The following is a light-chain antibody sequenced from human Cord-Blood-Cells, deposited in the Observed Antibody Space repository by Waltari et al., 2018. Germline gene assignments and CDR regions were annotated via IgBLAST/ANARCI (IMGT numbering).Light chain of an antibody. Sequence: SYELTQPPSVSVSPGQTASITCSGVKLGDKYACGYKQKPGQSPVLVIYQDSKRPSGILERFSGSNSGNTATLTFSGTQAMDEADYYCQAWDSSTVVFGTGTKVTAL. CDR3: QAWDSSTVV. CDR2: QDS. V-gene: IGLV3-1*01. J-gene: IGLJ1*01. CDR1: KLGDKY.